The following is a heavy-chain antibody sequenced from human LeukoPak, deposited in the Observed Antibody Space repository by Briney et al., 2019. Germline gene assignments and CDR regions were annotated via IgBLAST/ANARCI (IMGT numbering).Heavy chain of an antibody. J-gene: IGHJ3*02. V-gene: IGHV3-21*01. D-gene: IGHD4-17*01. Sequence: PGGSLRLSCAASGFTFSSYSMNWVRQAPGKGLEWVSSISSSSSYIYYADSVKGRFTISRDNAKNSLYLQMNSLRAEDTAVYYCARSNGDGDAFDIWGQGTMVTVSS. CDR2: ISSSSSYI. CDR1: GFTFSSYS. CDR3: ARSNGDGDAFDI.